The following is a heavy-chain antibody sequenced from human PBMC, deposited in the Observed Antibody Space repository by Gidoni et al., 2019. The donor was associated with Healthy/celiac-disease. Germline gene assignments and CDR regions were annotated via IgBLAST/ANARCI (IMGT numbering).Heavy chain of an antibody. CDR1: GGSISSSSYY. CDR3: ASGYSSKGFDY. V-gene: IGHV4-39*01. J-gene: IGHJ4*02. CDR2: IYYSGST. Sequence: QLQLQESGPGLVKPSATLSLTCTVSGGSISSSSYYWGWIRQPPGKGLEWIGSIYYSGSTYYNPSLKSRVTISVDTSKNQFSLKLSSVTAADTAVYYCASGYSSKGFDYWGQGTLVTVSS. D-gene: IGHD6-19*01.